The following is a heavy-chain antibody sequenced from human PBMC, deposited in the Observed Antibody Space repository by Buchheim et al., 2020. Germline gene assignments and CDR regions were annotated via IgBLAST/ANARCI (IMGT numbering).Heavy chain of an antibody. Sequence: QVHLVQSGAEVKKPGARVKVSCTASGYTFTSYNVHWVRQAPGQGLEWMGIINPGGDSASYAQKFQGRPTMHRDTSTSTVYMELSSLRSEDTAVYYCARDECRASACYSRAYYYFDFWGQGTL. D-gene: IGHD2/OR15-2a*01. J-gene: IGHJ4*02. V-gene: IGHV1-46*01. CDR1: GYTFTSYN. CDR3: ARDECRASACYSRAYYYFDF. CDR2: INPGGDSA.